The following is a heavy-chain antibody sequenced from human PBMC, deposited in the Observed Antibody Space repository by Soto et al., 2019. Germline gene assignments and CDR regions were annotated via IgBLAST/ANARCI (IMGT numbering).Heavy chain of an antibody. CDR3: ARDAIAGAGAFDY. V-gene: IGHV1-18*04. J-gene: IGHJ4*02. Sequence: QVQLVQSGAEVKKPGASVKVSCTASGYTYFSYGISWVRQAPGQGLEWLGWISAFNAKTNYAPKFQARVALTTDASTSTACMELRGLRSDDTAVYFCARDAIAGAGAFDYWGQGALVIVSS. CDR2: ISAFNAKT. CDR1: GYTYFSYG. D-gene: IGHD6-19*01.